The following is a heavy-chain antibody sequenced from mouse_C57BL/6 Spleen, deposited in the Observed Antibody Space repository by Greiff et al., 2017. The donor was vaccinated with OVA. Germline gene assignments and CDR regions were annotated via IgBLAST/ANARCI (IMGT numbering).Heavy chain of an antibody. CDR1: GFTFSDYG. CDR3: ARPYYGSSPYAMDY. Sequence: EVKLVESGGGLVKPGGSLKLSCAASGFTFSDYGMHWVRQAPEKGLEWVAYISSGSSTIYYADTVKGRFTISRDNAKNTLFLQMTSLRSEDTAMYYCARPYYGSSPYAMDYWGQGTSVTVSS. D-gene: IGHD1-1*01. J-gene: IGHJ4*01. V-gene: IGHV5-17*01. CDR2: ISSGSSTI.